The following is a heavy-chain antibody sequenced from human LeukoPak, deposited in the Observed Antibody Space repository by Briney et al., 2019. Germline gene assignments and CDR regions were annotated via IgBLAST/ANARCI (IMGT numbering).Heavy chain of an antibody. CDR1: GYTFTGYY. D-gene: IGHD3-10*01. CDR2: INPNSGGT. J-gene: IGHJ5*02. CDR3: ARNPSGGGFDP. Sequence: ASVKVSCKASGYTFTGYYMHWVRQAPGQGLEWMGWINPNSGGTNYAQKFQGRVTMTRDTSISAAYMELSRLRSDDTAGYYCARNPSGGGFDPWGQGTLVTVSS. V-gene: IGHV1-2*02.